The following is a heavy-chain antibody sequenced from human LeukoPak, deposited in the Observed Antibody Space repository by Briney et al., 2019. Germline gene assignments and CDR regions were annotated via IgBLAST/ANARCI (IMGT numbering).Heavy chain of an antibody. Sequence: SETLSLTCTVSGGSISSSSYYWGWIRQPPGKGLEWIGNIYFSGTTYYNPSLKSRVTISVDTSKNQFSLKLSSVTAADTAAYFCARLGQGSTSFLWGRFDPWGQGTLVTVSS. D-gene: IGHD3-16*01. CDR1: GGSISSSSYY. J-gene: IGHJ5*02. CDR2: IYFSGTT. V-gene: IGHV4-39*01. CDR3: ARLGQGSTSFLWGRFDP.